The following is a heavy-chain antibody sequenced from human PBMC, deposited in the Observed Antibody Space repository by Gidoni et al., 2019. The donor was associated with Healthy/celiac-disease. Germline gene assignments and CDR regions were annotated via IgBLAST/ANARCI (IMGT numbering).Heavy chain of an antibody. Sequence: QVQLQESGPGQVKPSETLSLTCTVSGGSVSSGSYYWSWIRQPPGKGLEWIGYIYYSGSTNYNPSLKSRVTISVDTSKNQFSLKLSSVTAADTAVYYCARGAYGDFFDYWGQGTLVTVSS. J-gene: IGHJ4*02. CDR2: IYYSGST. CDR1: GGSVSSGSYY. V-gene: IGHV4-61*01. CDR3: ARGAYGDFFDY. D-gene: IGHD4-17*01.